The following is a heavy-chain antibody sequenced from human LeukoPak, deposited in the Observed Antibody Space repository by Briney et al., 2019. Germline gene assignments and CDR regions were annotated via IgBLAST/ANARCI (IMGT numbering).Heavy chain of an antibody. D-gene: IGHD2-2*01. CDR3: AKDRSSGTVPLDY. V-gene: IGHV3-30-3*01. CDR1: GFTFSSYA. Sequence: GGSLRLSCAASGFTFSSYAMHWVRQAPGKGLEWVAVISYDGSNKYYADSVKGRFTISRDNSKNTLYLQMNSLRAEDTAVYYCAKDRSSGTVPLDYWGQGTLVTVSS. CDR2: ISYDGSNK. J-gene: IGHJ4*02.